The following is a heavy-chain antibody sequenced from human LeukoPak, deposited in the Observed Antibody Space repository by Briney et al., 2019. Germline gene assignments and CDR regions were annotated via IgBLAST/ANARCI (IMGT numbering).Heavy chain of an antibody. Sequence: TASETLSLTCAVYGGSFSGYYWSWIRQPPGKGLEWIGEINHSGSTNYNPSLKSRVTISVDTSKNQFSLKLSSVTAADTAVYYCARGLLRGYSGYDMKYYFDYWGQGTLVTVSS. CDR1: GGSFSGYY. V-gene: IGHV4-34*01. D-gene: IGHD5-12*01. CDR3: ARGLLRGYSGYDMKYYFDY. CDR2: INHSGST. J-gene: IGHJ4*02.